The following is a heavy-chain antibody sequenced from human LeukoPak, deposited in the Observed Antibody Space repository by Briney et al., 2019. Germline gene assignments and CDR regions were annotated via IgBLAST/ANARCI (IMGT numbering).Heavy chain of an antibody. CDR3: AAFGVVIRYFDL. Sequence: SETLSLTCTVSGGSISSYYWNWIRQPPGKGLEWIGYIYYSGSTNYNPSLKSRVTISVDTSKNQFSLKLSSVTAADTAVYYCAAFGVVIRYFDLWGRGTLVTVSS. D-gene: IGHD3-3*01. J-gene: IGHJ2*01. V-gene: IGHV4-59*08. CDR2: IYYSGST. CDR1: GGSISSYY.